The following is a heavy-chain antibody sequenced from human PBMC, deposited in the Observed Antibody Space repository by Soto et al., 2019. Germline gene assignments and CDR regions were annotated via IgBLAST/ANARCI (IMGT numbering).Heavy chain of an antibody. CDR1: GGSFSGYY. D-gene: IGHD3-9*01. CDR3: ARLEGLATISYYFDF. J-gene: IGHJ4*02. CDR2: IYHRGNA. V-gene: IGHV4-34*01. Sequence: SETLSLTCAVYGGSFSGYYWSWIRQPPGKGLEWIGRIYHRGNANYNPSLQTRVTISLDKSKSQFSLKLNSVTAADSAVYFCARLEGLATISYYFDFWGPGALVTVSS.